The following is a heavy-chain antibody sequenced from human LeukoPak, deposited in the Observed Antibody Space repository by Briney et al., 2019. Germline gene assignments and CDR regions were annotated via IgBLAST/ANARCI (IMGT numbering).Heavy chain of an antibody. CDR2: ISSSGSTI. D-gene: IGHD5-18*01. Sequence: GGSLRLSCAASGFTFSDYYMSWIRQAPGKGLEWVSYISSSGSTIYDADSVKGRFTISRDNAKNSLYLQMNSLRAEDTAVYYCARSGFKYSYGYYFDYWGQGTLVTVPS. CDR1: GFTFSDYY. CDR3: ARSGFKYSYGYYFDY. J-gene: IGHJ4*02. V-gene: IGHV3-11*04.